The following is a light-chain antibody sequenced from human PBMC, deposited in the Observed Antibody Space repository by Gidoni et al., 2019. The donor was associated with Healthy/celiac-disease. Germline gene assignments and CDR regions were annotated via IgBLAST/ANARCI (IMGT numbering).Light chain of an antibody. Sequence: DIVMTESPDSLAGSLGERATINCKSSQSVLYSSHNKTYLAWYQQKPGQPPKLLIYWASTRESGVPARFSGSGSGTDFTLTISSLQAEDVAVYYCQQSYSTPLTFGGGTKVEIK. V-gene: IGKV4-1*01. CDR1: QSVLYSSHNKTY. J-gene: IGKJ4*01. CDR2: WAS. CDR3: QQSYSTPLT.